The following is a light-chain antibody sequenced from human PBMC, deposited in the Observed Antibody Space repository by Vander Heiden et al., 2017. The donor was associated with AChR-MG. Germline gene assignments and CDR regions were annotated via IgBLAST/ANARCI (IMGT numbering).Light chain of an antibody. CDR1: SSDIGVDNF. Sequence: QSALTQPRPVSGSPGQSVTISCTGTSSDIGVDNFVSWFQQHPGKAPKLIIYDVIRRPSGVPDRFSGSKSGNTASLTISGLRPEDEADYHCSSYTGTYTSVVFGGGTRLTVL. J-gene: IGLJ3*02. V-gene: IGLV2-11*01. CDR2: DVI. CDR3: SSYTGTYTSVV.